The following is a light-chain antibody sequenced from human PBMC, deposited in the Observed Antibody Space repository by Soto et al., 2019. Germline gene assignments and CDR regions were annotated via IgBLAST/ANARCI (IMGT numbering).Light chain of an antibody. CDR1: SSDVGGYNY. J-gene: IGLJ2*01. CDR3: SSYTSCLVL. V-gene: IGLV2-14*01. CDR2: DVS. Sequence: QSALTQPASVSGSPGQSITISCTGTSSDVGGYNYVSWYQQHPGKAPKLMIYDVSNRPSGVSNRFSGSKSGNTASLTISGLQAEDEADYYCSSYTSCLVLFGGGTKLTVL.